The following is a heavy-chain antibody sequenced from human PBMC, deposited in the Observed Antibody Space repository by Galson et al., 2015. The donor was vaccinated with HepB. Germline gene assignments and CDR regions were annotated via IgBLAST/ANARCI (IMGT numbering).Heavy chain of an antibody. J-gene: IGHJ4*02. V-gene: IGHV3-21*01. Sequence: SLRLSCTASGFTFSSYSMNWVRQAPGKGLEWVSSISSSGSYIYYADSVKGRFTISRDNAKNSLYLQMNSLRAEDTAVYYCARDAGGSSWFDYWGQGTLVTVSS. CDR1: GFTFSSYS. CDR2: ISSSGSYI. CDR3: ARDAGGSSWFDY. D-gene: IGHD6-13*01.